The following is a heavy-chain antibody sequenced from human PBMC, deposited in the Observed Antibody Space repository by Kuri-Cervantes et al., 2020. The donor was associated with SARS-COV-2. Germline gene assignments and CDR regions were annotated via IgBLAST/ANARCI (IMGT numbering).Heavy chain of an antibody. J-gene: IGHJ4*02. V-gene: IGHV4-59*01. Sequence: SETLSLTCTVSGGSISSYYWSWIRQPPGKGLEWIWYIYYSGSTNYYPSLKSRVTISVETSKNQFSLKLSSVTAADTAVYYCARDSMKNSGWYIDYWGQGTLVTVSS. CDR2: IYYSGST. D-gene: IGHD6-19*01. CDR3: ARDSMKNSGWYIDY. CDR1: GGSISSYY.